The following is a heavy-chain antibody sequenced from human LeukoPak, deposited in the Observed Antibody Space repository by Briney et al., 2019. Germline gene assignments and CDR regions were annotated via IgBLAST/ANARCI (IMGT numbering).Heavy chain of an antibody. CDR2: ISTSGSTI. J-gene: IGHJ6*03. D-gene: IGHD6-13*01. Sequence: GGSLRLSCAASGFTFSSYEVNWVRQAPGKGLGVVSHISTSGSTIYYANSVKGRFTISRDNAKNSLYLQMNSLRAEDTALYYCARDATTATGWVYMDVWGKGTTVTISS. CDR1: GFTFSSYE. V-gene: IGHV3-48*03. CDR3: ARDATTATGWVYMDV.